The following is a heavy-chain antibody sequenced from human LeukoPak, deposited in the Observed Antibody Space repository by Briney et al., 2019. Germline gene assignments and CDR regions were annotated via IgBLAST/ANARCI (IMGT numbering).Heavy chain of an antibody. CDR1: GGSISSYY. CDR2: IYYSGST. Sequence: SETLSLTCTVSGGSISSYYWSWIRQPPGKGLEWIGYIYYSGSTNYNPSLKSRATVSVDTSKNQFSLKLSSVTAADTAVYYCARGTGYSSSWPPHWGQGTLVTVSS. CDR3: ARGTGYSSSWPPH. V-gene: IGHV4-59*01. J-gene: IGHJ4*02. D-gene: IGHD6-13*01.